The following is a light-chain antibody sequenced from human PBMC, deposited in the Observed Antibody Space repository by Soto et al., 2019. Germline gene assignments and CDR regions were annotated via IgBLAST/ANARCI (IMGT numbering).Light chain of an antibody. CDR1: QSVSNF. Sequence: EVLLTQSPATLSLSPGERATLSCRASQSVSNFLAWYQQKPGQAPRLLIYAASSRAAGIAARFSGSGSGTDFTLTISSLDPEYFEVYYCQQRSYWRMYTFGQGTKLEIK. CDR2: AAS. CDR3: QQRSYWRMYT. V-gene: IGKV3-11*01. J-gene: IGKJ2*01.